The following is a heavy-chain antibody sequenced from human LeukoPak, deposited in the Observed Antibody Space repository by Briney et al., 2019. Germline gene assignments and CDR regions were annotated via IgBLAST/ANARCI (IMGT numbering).Heavy chain of an antibody. V-gene: IGHV3-23*01. Sequence: GGSLRLSCAASGFTFGMYAMSWVRQAPGKGLEWVSTLSGSGGSTYYADSVKGRFTISGDESKNTLSLQMNSLRAEDTAVYYCARATSDAFDIWGQGTMVTVSS. D-gene: IGHD6-6*01. CDR2: LSGSGGST. CDR3: ARATSDAFDI. CDR1: GFTFGMYA. J-gene: IGHJ3*02.